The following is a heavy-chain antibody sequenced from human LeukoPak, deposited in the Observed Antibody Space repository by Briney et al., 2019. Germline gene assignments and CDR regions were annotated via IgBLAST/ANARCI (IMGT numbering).Heavy chain of an antibody. CDR3: AKTTTGYSSGRYPGWPVDY. CDR1: GFTFSSYA. Sequence: PGGSLRLSRAASGFTFSSYAMSWVRQAPGKGLEWVSAISGSGGSTYYADSVKGRFTISRDNSKNTVYLQMNSLRAEDTAVYYCAKTTTGYSSGRYPGWPVDYWGQGTLVTVSS. J-gene: IGHJ4*02. CDR2: ISGSGGST. D-gene: IGHD6-19*01. V-gene: IGHV3-23*01.